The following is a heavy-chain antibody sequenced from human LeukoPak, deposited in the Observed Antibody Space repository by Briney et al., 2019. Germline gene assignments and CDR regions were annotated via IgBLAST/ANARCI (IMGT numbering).Heavy chain of an antibody. D-gene: IGHD6-6*01. CDR3: ARSGGIAARPTDIDFDY. J-gene: IGHJ4*02. V-gene: IGHV1-2*02. CDR1: GYTFTGYY. CDR2: INPNSGGT. Sequence: ASVKVSCKASGYTFTGYYMHWVRQAPGQGLEWMGWINPNSGGTNYAQKFQGRVTMTRDTSTSTVYMELSSLRSEDTAVYYCARSGGIAARPTDIDFDYWGQGTLVTVSS.